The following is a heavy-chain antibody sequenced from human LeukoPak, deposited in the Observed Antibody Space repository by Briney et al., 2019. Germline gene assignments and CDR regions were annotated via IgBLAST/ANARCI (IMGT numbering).Heavy chain of an antibody. CDR2: ISSSNHAI. Sequence: PGGSLRLSCAASGFIFSSYSMSWVRQAPGKGLEWLSYISSSNHAIYYADSVKGRFTISRDNAKNSLFLQMNSLRAEDTAVFYCARDFLNAIDIWGQGTMVTVSS. CDR3: ARDFLNAIDI. CDR1: GFIFSSYS. D-gene: IGHD2/OR15-2a*01. J-gene: IGHJ3*02. V-gene: IGHV3-48*01.